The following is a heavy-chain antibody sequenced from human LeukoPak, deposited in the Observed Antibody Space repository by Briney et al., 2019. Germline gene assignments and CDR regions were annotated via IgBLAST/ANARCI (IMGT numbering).Heavy chain of an antibody. CDR1: GFTFSSYA. D-gene: IGHD4-17*01. CDR2: ISGSGGST. CDR3: ARSHMYGDYGEDI. Sequence: GGSLRLSCAASGFTFSSYAMSWVRQAPGKGLEWVSAISGSGGSTYYADSVKGRFTISRDNANNTLYLQMNSLRAEDAATYYCARSHMYGDYGEDIWGHETVVAVSS. J-gene: IGHJ3*02. V-gene: IGHV3-23*01.